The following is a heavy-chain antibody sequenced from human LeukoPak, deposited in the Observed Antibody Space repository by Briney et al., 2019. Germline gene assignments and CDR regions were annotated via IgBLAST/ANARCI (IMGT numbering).Heavy chain of an antibody. V-gene: IGHV3-23*01. J-gene: IGHJ5*02. CDR2: ISGSGGST. D-gene: IGHD5-12*01. CDR3: ARDSTQGMVATSWFDP. CDR1: GFTFSSYA. Sequence: TGGSLRLSCAASGFTFSSYAMSWVRQAPGKGLEWVSAISGSGGSTYYADSVKGRFTISRDNSKNTLYLQMNSLRAEDTAVYYCARDSTQGMVATSWFDPWGQGTLVTVSS.